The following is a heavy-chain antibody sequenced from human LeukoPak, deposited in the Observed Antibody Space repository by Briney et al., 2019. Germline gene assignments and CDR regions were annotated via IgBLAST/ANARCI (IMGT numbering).Heavy chain of an antibody. CDR1: GGSISSYY. CDR2: IYYSGST. D-gene: IGHD1-26*01. CDR3: ARDPRWELLQKSYGMDV. Sequence: SETLSLTCTVSGGSISSYYWSWIRQPPGKGLEWIGYIYYSGSTNYNPSPKSRVTISVDTSKNQFSLKLSSVTAADTAVYYCARDPRWELLQKSYGMDVWGQGTTVTVSS. J-gene: IGHJ6*02. V-gene: IGHV4-59*01.